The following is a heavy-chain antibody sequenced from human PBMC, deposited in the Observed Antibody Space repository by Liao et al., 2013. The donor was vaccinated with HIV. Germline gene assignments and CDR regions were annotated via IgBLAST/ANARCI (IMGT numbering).Heavy chain of an antibody. D-gene: IGHD7-27*01. CDR2: IYAGDST. CDR3: ARDVSGEADY. J-gene: IGHJ4*02. Sequence: QVQLQESGPGLVRPSQTLSLTCTVSGGSINSGNYYWSWIRQPAGRGLEWIGRIYAGDSTQYNPSLKSRVTISADTSRNQFFLKLSSVTAADTAVYYCARDVSGEADYWGQGTLVTVSS. V-gene: IGHV4-61*02. CDR1: GGSINSGNYY.